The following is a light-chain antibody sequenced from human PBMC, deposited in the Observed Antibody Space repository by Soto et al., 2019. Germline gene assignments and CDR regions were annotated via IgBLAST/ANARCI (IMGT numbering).Light chain of an antibody. CDR1: SSDVGGYNY. CDR3: CSYTTSNTRQIV. J-gene: IGLJ1*01. CDR2: DVT. V-gene: IGLV2-14*01. Sequence: QSVLTKPASVSRSPGQSITISCTGTSSDVGGYNYVSWNQQQPGKAPKFMIYDVTNRPSGVSNRFSGSKSGNTASLTISGLQAEDEADYYCCSYTTSNTRQIVFGTGTKVTVL.